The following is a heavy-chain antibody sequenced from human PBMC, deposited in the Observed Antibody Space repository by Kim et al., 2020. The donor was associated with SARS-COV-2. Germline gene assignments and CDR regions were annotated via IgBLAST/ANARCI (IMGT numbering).Heavy chain of an antibody. CDR3: ARLYCSSTSCYGGVGFDP. V-gene: IGHV4-4*02. J-gene: IGHJ5*02. CDR1: GGSISSSNW. D-gene: IGHD2-2*01. Sequence: SETLSLTCAVSGGSISSSNWWSWVRQPPGKGLEWIGEIYHSGSTNYNPSLKSRVTISVDKSKNQFSLKLSSVTAADTAVYYCARLYCSSTSCYGGVGFDPWGQGTLVTVSS. CDR2: IYHSGST.